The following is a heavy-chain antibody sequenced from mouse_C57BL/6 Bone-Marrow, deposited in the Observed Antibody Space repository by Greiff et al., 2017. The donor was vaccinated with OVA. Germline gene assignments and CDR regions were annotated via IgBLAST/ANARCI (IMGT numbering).Heavy chain of an antibody. J-gene: IGHJ4*01. CDR3: ARPNWDGGYAMDY. Sequence: VQGVESGAELARPGASVKLSCKASGYTFTSYGISWVKQRTGQGLEWIGEIYPRSGNTYYNEKFKGKATLTADKSSSTAYMELRSLTSEDSAVYFCARPNWDGGYAMDYWGQGTSVTVSS. CDR2: IYPRSGNT. CDR1: GYTFTSYG. D-gene: IGHD4-1*02. V-gene: IGHV1-81*01.